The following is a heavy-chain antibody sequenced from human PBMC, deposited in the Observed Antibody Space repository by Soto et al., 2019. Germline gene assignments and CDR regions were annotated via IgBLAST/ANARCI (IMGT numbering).Heavy chain of an antibody. CDR2: IWYDGSNK. V-gene: IGHV3-33*01. CDR1: GFTFSSYG. D-gene: IGHD3-10*01. CDR3: ARDYGSGSYGPPCDY. Sequence: QVRLVESGGGVVQPGRSLRLSCAASGFTFSSYGMHWVRQAPGKGLEWVAVIWYDGSNKYYADSVKGRFTISRDNSKNTLYLQMNSLRAEDTAVYYSARDYGSGSYGPPCDYWGQGTLVTVSS. J-gene: IGHJ4*02.